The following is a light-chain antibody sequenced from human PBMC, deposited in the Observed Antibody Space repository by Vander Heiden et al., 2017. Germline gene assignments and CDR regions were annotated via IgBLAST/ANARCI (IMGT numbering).Light chain of an antibody. CDR3: AAWDDRSGVV. V-gene: IGLV1-47*01. J-gene: IGLJ2*01. Sequence: SVLTQPLSASGTPGQRLTISFAGSSSNVGSNYVYWYQQLQGTPPKLLIYRNHQRSGGVPRCFAGSKAGTSASLASGVLRSEEEADYYGAAWDDRSGVVFGGGTKLTVL. CDR2: RNH. CDR1: SSNVGSNY.